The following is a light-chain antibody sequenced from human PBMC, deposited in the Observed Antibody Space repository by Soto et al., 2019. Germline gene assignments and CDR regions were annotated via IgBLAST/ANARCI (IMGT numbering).Light chain of an antibody. CDR1: QSIRTW. V-gene: IGKV1-5*01. CDR3: QQYQSYAT. CDR2: AAS. J-gene: IGKJ1*01. Sequence: DIQMTQSPSTLSASVGDRVTITCRASQSIRTWLAWYQQKPGKAPKVLINAASTLQSGVPSRFSGSGSGTDFSLTISSLQPDDFATYFCQQYQSYATFGQGTKVEIK.